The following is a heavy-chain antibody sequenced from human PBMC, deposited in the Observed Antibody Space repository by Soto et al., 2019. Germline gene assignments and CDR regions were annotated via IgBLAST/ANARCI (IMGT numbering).Heavy chain of an antibody. J-gene: IGHJ6*02. V-gene: IGHV1-18*01. D-gene: IGHD7-27*01. Sequence: QVQLVQSGAEVKKPGASVKVSCKASGYTFSNYGISWVRQAPGQGLEWMGWTSAYNGNTNYAQKLQGRVTMTTDTSTSTAYMDLRSLKSDETAVYYCERYLDNSGHYYYSMDVWGQGTPVTVSS. CDR2: TSAYNGNT. CDR1: GYTFSNYG. CDR3: ERYLDNSGHYYYSMDV.